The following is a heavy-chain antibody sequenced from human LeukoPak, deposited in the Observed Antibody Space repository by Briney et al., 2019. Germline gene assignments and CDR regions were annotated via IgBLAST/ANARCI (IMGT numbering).Heavy chain of an antibody. Sequence: GGSLRLACAASGFTFSSYAMSWVRQAPGKGLEWVSAISGSGGSTYYVDSVKGRFTISRDNSKNTLYLQMNSLRAEDTAVYYCAKAAEQIYYYYYMDVWGKGTRSPSP. CDR3: AKAAEQIYYYYYMDV. J-gene: IGHJ6*03. D-gene: IGHD1/OR15-1a*01. CDR2: ISGSGGST. CDR1: GFTFSSYA. V-gene: IGHV3-23*01.